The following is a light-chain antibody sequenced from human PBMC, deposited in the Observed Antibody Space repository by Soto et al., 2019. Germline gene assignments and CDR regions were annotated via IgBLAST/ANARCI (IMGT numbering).Light chain of an antibody. CDR3: GTWRV. V-gene: IGLV1-51*01. J-gene: IGLJ2*01. CDR2: DNN. CDR1: SSNIGNNY. Sequence: QSVLTQPPSVSAAPGQKVTISCSGSSSNIGNNYVSWYKQLPGTAPKLLIYDNNKRPSGIPDRFSGSKSGTSATLGITGLQTGDEADYYCGTWRVFGGGTKVTVL.